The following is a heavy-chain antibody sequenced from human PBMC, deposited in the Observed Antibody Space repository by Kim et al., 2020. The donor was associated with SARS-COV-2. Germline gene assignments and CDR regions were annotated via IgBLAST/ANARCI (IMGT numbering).Heavy chain of an antibody. D-gene: IGHD6-19*01. J-gene: IGHJ2*01. Sequence: SETLSLTCTVSGGSISSYYWTWIRQPPGKGLEWIGYIYYSGSTNYNPSLKSRVTTSVDTSKNQLSLKLSSVTAADTAVYYCARGPGHGKDPAVGGTEWYFDLWGRGTLVTVSS. V-gene: IGHV4-59*13. CDR1: GGSISSYY. CDR2: IYYSGST. CDR3: ARGPGHGKDPAVGGTEWYFDL.